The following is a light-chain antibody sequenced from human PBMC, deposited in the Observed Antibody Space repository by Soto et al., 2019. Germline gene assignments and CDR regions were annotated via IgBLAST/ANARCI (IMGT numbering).Light chain of an antibody. CDR1: QSVNSNN. CDR2: GVF. J-gene: IGKJ2*01. CDR3: QHYDGSPRT. V-gene: IGKV3-20*01. Sequence: ETVLTQSPGTVSLSPGERATLSCRTSQSVNSNNLAWYQQKHGQAPRLLIYGVFHRATGIPDRFSGSGSGTDFTLTISGLEPEDSAVYYCQHYDGSPRTFGQGTKLEIK.